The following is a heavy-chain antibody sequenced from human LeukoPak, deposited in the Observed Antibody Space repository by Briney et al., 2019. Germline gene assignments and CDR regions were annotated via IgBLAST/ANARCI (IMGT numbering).Heavy chain of an antibody. D-gene: IGHD3-10*01. CDR3: ARGTFGRYYFDY. CDR2: IYSGGST. CDR1: GFTVSSNY. V-gene: IGHV3-66*01. J-gene: IGHJ4*02. Sequence: PGGSLGLSCAASGFTVSSNYMNWVRQAPGKGLEWVSVIYSGGSTYYADSVKGRFTISRDNSKNTLYLQMNSLRAEDTAVYYCARGTFGRYYFDYWGQGTLVTVSS.